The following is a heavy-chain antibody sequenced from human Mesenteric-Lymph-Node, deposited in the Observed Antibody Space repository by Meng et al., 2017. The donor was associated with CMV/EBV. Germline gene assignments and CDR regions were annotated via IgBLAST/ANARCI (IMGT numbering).Heavy chain of an antibody. D-gene: IGHD6-13*01. CDR2: IYYSGST. CDR3: ARIAAGDASFDY. CDR1: GGSNSRYY. Sequence: LTCTVSGGSNSRYYWSWIRQPPGKGLEWIGYIYYSGSTNYNPSLKSRVTISVDTSKNQFSLKLSSVTAADTAVYYCARIAAGDASFDYWGQGTLVTVSS. J-gene: IGHJ4*02. V-gene: IGHV4-59*08.